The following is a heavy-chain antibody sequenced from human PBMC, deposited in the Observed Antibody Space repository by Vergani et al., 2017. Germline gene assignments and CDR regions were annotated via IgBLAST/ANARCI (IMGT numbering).Heavy chain of an antibody. Sequence: EVQLVESGGGLVKPGGSLRLSCAASGFTFSNAWMSWVRQAPGKGLEWVANIKQDGSEKYYVDSVKGRFTISRDNAKNSLYLQMNSLRAEDTAVYYCARSLARTIFGVVIGGAFDIWGQGTMVTVSS. V-gene: IGHV3-7*01. J-gene: IGHJ3*02. CDR3: ARSLARTIFGVVIGGAFDI. CDR1: GFTFSNAW. CDR2: IKQDGSEK. D-gene: IGHD3-3*01.